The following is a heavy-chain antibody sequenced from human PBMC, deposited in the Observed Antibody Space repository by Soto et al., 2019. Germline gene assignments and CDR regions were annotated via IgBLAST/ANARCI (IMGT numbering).Heavy chain of an antibody. Sequence: QVQLVESGGGVVQPGRSLRLSCAASGFSFSNCGMHWVRQAPGKGLEWVAAISSDGSDKYYSESVKGRFTISRDNSKNTLCLQMNRLRVEDTAVYYCVKGSEVARQELDYWGQGTLVTVSS. J-gene: IGHJ4*02. D-gene: IGHD2-15*01. CDR3: VKGSEVARQELDY. V-gene: IGHV3-30*18. CDR2: ISSDGSDK. CDR1: GFSFSNCG.